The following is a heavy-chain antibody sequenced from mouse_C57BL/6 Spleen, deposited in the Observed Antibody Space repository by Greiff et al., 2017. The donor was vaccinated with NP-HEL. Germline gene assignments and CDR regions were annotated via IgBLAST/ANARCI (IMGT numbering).Heavy chain of an antibody. CDR2: ISSGSSTI. J-gene: IGHJ3*01. Sequence: EVQVVESGGGLVKPGGSLKLSCAASGFTFSDYGMHWVRQAPEKGLEWVAYISSGSSTIYYADTVKGRFTISRDNAKNTLFLQMTSLRSEDTAMYYCAREDDGYYLAWFAYWGQGTLVTVSA. V-gene: IGHV5-17*01. CDR3: AREDDGYYLAWFAY. D-gene: IGHD2-3*01. CDR1: GFTFSDYG.